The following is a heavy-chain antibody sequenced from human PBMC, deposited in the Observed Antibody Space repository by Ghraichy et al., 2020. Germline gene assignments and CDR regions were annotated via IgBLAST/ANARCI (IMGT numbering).Heavy chain of an antibody. V-gene: IGHV4-59*08. D-gene: IGHD6-13*01. J-gene: IGHJ3*02. CDR2: IYYSGST. CDR3: ARRIAAAAPGDAFDI. Sequence: SETLSLTCTVSGGSISSYYWSWIRQPPGKGLEWIGYIYYSGSTNYNPSLKSRVTISVDTSKNQFSLKLSSVTAADTAVYYCARRIAAAAPGDAFDIWGQGTMVTVSS. CDR1: GGSISSYY.